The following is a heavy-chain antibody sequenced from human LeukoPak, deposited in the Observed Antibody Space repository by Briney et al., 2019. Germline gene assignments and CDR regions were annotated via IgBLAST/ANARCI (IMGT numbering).Heavy chain of an antibody. CDR1: GFTFSTDW. J-gene: IGHJ4*02. V-gene: IGHV3-7*03. Sequence: GGSLRLSCAASGFTFSTDWMSWVRQAPGKGLEWVANINQDGSEKYSVDSVKGRFTISRDNSKNTLYLQMNSLRAEDTAVYYCAKAKGRYYDSSGYYYVPDYWGQGTLVTVSS. CDR3: AKAKGRYYDSSGYYYVPDY. CDR2: INQDGSEK. D-gene: IGHD3-22*01.